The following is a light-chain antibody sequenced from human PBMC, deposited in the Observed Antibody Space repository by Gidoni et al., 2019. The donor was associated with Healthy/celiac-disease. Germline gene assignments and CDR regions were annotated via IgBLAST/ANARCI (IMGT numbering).Light chain of an antibody. CDR1: SSDVGSYNL. CDR2: EGS. Sequence: QSALTQPDSVSGSPGQSITISCTGTSSDVGSYNLVAWYQQHPGKAPKLMIYEGSKRPSGVSNRFSGSKSGNTASLTISGLQAEDEADYYCCSYAGSSTRVVFGGGTKLTVL. J-gene: IGLJ2*01. V-gene: IGLV2-23*01. CDR3: CSYAGSSTRVV.